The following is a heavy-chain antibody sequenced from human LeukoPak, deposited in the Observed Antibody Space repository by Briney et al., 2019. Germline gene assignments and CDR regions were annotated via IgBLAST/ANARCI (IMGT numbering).Heavy chain of an antibody. Sequence: SETLSLTCTVSGGSISSYYWSWIRQPPGKGLEWIGYMYHSGSTKYNPYLTSRVTMSIDTSKNQFSLKLNSVTAADTAVYYCASRTYSSGWYYFDYWGQGTLVTVSS. J-gene: IGHJ4*02. D-gene: IGHD6-19*01. CDR2: MYHSGST. V-gene: IGHV4-59*01. CDR3: ASRTYSSGWYYFDY. CDR1: GGSISSYY.